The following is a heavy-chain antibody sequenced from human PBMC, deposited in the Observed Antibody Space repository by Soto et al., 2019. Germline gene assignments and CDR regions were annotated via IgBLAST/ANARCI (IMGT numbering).Heavy chain of an antibody. CDR1: GDSIRSSSY. D-gene: IGHD3-22*01. J-gene: IGHJ4*02. V-gene: IGHV4-38-2*02. Sequence: PSETLSLTCTVSGDSIRSSSYLGWIRQPPGKGLEWIGSINHSGSTYYNPSLKSRVTISVDTSKNQFSLKLSSVTAADTAVYYCARTNYHDSSGFVRGQGTLVTVSS. CDR2: INHSGST. CDR3: ARTNYHDSSGFV.